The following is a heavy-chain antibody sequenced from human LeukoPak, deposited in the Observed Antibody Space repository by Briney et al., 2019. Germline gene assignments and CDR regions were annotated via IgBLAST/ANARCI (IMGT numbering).Heavy chain of an antibody. CDR2: MSGSGGST. Sequence: GGSLRLSCAASGFTFSGYAMSWVRRAPGKGLEWVSGMSGSGGSTYYADSVKGRFTISRDNSKNTLYLQMNTLRAEDTAVYYCAKDREYSYVYDAFNVWGQGTLVTVSS. D-gene: IGHD3-16*01. CDR1: GFTFSGYA. J-gene: IGHJ3*01. CDR3: AKDREYSYVYDAFNV. V-gene: IGHV3-23*01.